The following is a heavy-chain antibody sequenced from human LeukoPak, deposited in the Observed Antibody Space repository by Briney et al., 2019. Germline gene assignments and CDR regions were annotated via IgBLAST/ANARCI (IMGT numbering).Heavy chain of an antibody. CDR3: ARGGGYCSSTSCYAFDY. V-gene: IGHV1-69*13. CDR2: IIPIFGTA. CDR1: GGTFSSYA. J-gene: IGHJ4*02. Sequence: GASEKVSCKGSGGTFSSYAISWVRQGPRQGLEWIGGIIPIFGTANYAQKFQGRVTITADESTSTAYMELSSLRSEDTAVYYCARGGGYCSSTSCYAFDYWGQGTLVTVSS. D-gene: IGHD2-2*01.